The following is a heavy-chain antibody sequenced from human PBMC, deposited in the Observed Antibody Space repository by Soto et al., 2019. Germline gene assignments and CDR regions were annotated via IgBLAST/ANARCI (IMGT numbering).Heavy chain of an antibody. CDR3: VRDDCSGGTCYGGY. CDR2: IYYDGSGS. CDR1: GFTFRDYG. D-gene: IGHD2-15*01. V-gene: IGHV3-33*01. J-gene: IGHJ4*02. Sequence: QVQLVESGGGVVQPGGSPRLSCEASGFTFRDYGFHWVRQAPGKGLEWVAVIYYDGSGSDYEDSVRGRFIFSRDISTNTLYLQMNSLRAEDTAVYYCVRDDCSGGTCYGGYWGQGTLVTVSS.